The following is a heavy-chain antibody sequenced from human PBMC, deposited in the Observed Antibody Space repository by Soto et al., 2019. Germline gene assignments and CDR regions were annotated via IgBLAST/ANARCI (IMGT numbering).Heavy chain of an antibody. V-gene: IGHV4-31*03. CDR1: AGSTSRGGYY. CDR2: IYYSGST. D-gene: IGHD3-22*01. Sequence: SETLSLTCTVSAGSTSRGGYYWSRIRQHPGKGLEWIGYIYYSGSTYYNPSLKRRVTISVDTSKNQFSLRLSSVTAADTAVYHCARQVRCYDSSGYDSEFDYGGEGTLVSVSS. CDR3: ARQVRCYDSSGYDSEFDY. J-gene: IGHJ4*02.